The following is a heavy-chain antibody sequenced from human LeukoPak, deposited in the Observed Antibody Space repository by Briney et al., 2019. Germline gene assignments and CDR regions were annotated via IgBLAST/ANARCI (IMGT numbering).Heavy chain of an antibody. CDR2: INHSGST. Sequence: SETLSLTCAVYGGSFSGYYWSWLRQPPGKGLEWIGEINHSGSTNYNPSLKSRVTISVDTSKNQFFLKLSSVTAADTAVYYCARGRRLMVRGWFDYWGQGTLVTVSS. V-gene: IGHV4-34*01. CDR1: GGSFSGYY. CDR3: ARGRRLMVRGWFDY. D-gene: IGHD3-10*01. J-gene: IGHJ4*02.